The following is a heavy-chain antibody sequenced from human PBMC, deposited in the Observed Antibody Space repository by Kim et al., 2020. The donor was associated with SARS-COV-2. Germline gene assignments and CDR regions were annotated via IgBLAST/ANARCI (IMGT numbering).Heavy chain of an antibody. V-gene: IGHV4-31*03. D-gene: IGHD6-6*01. CDR1: GGSISSGGYY. CDR2: IYYSGST. Sequence: SETLSLTCTVSGGSISSGGYYWSWIRQHPGKGLEWIGYIYYSGSTYYNPSLKSRVTISVDTSKNQFSLKLSSVTAADTAVYYCARGELVAARDYYGMDVWGQGTTVTVSS. J-gene: IGHJ6*02. CDR3: ARGELVAARDYYGMDV.